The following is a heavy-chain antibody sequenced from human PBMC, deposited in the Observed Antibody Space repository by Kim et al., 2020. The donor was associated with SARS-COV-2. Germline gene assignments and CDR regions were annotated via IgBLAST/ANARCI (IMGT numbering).Heavy chain of an antibody. V-gene: IGHV4-34*01. J-gene: IGHJ6*03. D-gene: IGHD3-3*01. CDR3: ARGRYGEITIFGVVPGHYYMDV. CDR2: INHSGST. Sequence: SETLSLTCAVYGGSFSGYYWSWIRHPPGKGLEWIGEINHSGSTNYNPSLKSRVTISVDTSKNQFSLKLSSVTAADTAVYYCARGRYGEITIFGVVPGHYYMDVWGKGTTVTVSS. CDR1: GGSFSGYY.